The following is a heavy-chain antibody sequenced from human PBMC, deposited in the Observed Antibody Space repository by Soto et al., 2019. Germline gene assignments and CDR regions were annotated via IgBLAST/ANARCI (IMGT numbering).Heavy chain of an antibody. J-gene: IGHJ4*02. Sequence: PRLSCAASGFTFSDYYMSWIRQAPGKGLEWVSYISSSSSYTNYADSVKGRFTISRDNAKNSLYLQMNSLRAEDTAVYYCARVMEVGGSYVWVYYFDYWGQGTLVTVPS. D-gene: IGHD1-26*01. V-gene: IGHV3-11*06. CDR1: GFTFSDYY. CDR2: ISSSSSYT. CDR3: ARVMEVGGSYVWVYYFDY.